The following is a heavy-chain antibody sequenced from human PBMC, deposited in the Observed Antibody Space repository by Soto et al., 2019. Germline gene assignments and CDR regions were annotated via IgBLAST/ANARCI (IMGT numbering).Heavy chain of an antibody. V-gene: IGHV3-23*01. CDR1: GFTFSSYA. CDR2: ISGSGGST. D-gene: IGHD5-18*01. Sequence: GGSLRLSCAASGFTFSSYAMSWVRQAPGKGLEWVSAISGSGGSTYYADSVKGRFTISRDNSKNTLYLQMNSLRAEDTAVYYCAKDKDGADTAMAFDYWGQGTLVTVSS. J-gene: IGHJ4*02. CDR3: AKDKDGADTAMAFDY.